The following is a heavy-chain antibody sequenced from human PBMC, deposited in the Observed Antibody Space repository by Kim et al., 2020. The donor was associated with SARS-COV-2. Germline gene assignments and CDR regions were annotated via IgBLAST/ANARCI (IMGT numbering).Heavy chain of an antibody. J-gene: IGHJ4*02. V-gene: IGHV4-34*13. Sequence: SLKSRVTISVDTAKNQFSLKLRSVTAADTAVYYCARGYTRYATVTTCLDYWGQGTLVTVSS. D-gene: IGHD4-17*01. CDR3: ARGYTRYATVTTCLDY.